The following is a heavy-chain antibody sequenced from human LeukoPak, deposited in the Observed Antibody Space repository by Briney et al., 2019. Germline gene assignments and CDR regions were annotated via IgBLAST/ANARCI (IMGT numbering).Heavy chain of an antibody. Sequence: ASVKVSCKASGYTFTGYYMHWVRQAPGQGLEWMGWIKPNSGGTNYAQKFQGWVTMTRDTSISTAYMELSRLRSDDTAVYYCARVTDPLSPYCSGGSCDPGAFDIWGQGTMVTVSS. CDR1: GYTFTGYY. D-gene: IGHD2-15*01. CDR2: IKPNSGGT. V-gene: IGHV1-2*04. J-gene: IGHJ3*02. CDR3: ARVTDPLSPYCSGGSCDPGAFDI.